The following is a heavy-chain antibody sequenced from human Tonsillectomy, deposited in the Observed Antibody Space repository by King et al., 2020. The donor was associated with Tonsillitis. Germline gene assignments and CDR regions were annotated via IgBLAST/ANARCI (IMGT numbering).Heavy chain of an antibody. CDR2: ISYDGSNK. CDR1: GFTFSSYA. D-gene: IGHD2-21*02. J-gene: IGHJ2*01. V-gene: IGHV3-30-3*01. Sequence: VQLVESGGGVVQPGRSLRLSCAASGFTFSSYAMHWVRQAPGKGLEWVAVISYDGSNKYYADSVKGRFTISRDNSKNTLYLQMKSLRAEDTAVYYCARDYLTPLMAYCGGDCYSIHWYFDLWGRGTLVTVSS. CDR3: ARDYLTPLMAYCGGDCYSIHWYFDL.